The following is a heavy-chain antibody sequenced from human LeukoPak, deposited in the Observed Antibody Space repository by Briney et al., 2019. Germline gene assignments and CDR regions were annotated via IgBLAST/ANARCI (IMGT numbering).Heavy chain of an antibody. V-gene: IGHV4-4*02. CDR1: GGSISSSDW. CDR3: ARVAYYSDRSAFAFFDY. Sequence: SETLSLTCAVSGGSISSSDWWSWVRQPPGKGLEWIEEIYHSGSTNYNPSLKSRVTISVDKSKNQFSLKFSSVTAADTAVYYCARVAYYSDRSAFAFFDYWGRGTLVTVSS. J-gene: IGHJ4*02. CDR2: IYHSGST. D-gene: IGHD3-22*01.